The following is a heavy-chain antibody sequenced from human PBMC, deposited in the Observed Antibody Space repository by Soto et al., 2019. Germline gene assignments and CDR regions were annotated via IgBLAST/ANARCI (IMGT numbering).Heavy chain of an antibody. CDR2: IYPSDSDT. J-gene: IGHJ4*02. CDR3: ARGGVSTRNFDY. D-gene: IGHD1-1*01. V-gene: IGHV5-51*01. Sequence: GESLKISCKGSGYNFAGYWIAWVRQMPGKGLELMGIIYPSDSDTRYRPSFQGQVTISADKSISSAYLQWSSLRASDTAMYYCARGGVSTRNFDYWGQGTPVTVSA. CDR1: GYNFAGYW.